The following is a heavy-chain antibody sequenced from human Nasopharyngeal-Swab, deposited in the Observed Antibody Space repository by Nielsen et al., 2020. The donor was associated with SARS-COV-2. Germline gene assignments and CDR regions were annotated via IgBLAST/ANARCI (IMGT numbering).Heavy chain of an antibody. V-gene: IGHV3-23*01. D-gene: IGHD3-10*01. CDR2: ISGSGGST. J-gene: IGHJ5*02. CDR3: AKELKVRGVLRAFDP. CDR1: GFTFSSYA. Sequence: GESLKISCAASGFTFSSYAMSWVRQAPGKGPEWVSAISGSGGSTYYADSVKGRFTISRDNSKNTLYLQMNSLRAEDTAVYYCAKELKVRGVLRAFDPWGQGTLVTVSS.